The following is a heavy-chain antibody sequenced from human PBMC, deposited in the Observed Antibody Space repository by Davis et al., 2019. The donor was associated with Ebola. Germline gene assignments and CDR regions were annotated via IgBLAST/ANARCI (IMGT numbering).Heavy chain of an antibody. J-gene: IGHJ5*02. CDR2: VHYSGST. V-gene: IGHV4-39*01. CDR3: ARLEISYYYGSGSYRTSPNWFDP. D-gene: IGHD3-10*01. Sequence: SETLSLTCTVSGGSITSISYFWGWIRQPPGKGLEWIGSVHYSGSTYYNPSLKSRVTISVDTSKNQFSLKLSSVTAADTAVYYCARLEISYYYGSGSYRTSPNWFDPWGQGTLVTVSS. CDR1: GGSITSISYF.